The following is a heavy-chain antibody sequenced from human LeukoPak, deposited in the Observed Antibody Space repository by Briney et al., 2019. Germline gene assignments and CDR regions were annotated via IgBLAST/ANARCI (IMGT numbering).Heavy chain of an antibody. CDR3: ARDLGTYVWGSYRYAGEFDY. CDR1: GFTFSSYW. J-gene: IGHJ4*02. V-gene: IGHV3-7*04. D-gene: IGHD3-16*02. CDR2: IKQDGSEK. Sequence: GGSLRLSCAASGFTFSSYWMSWVRQAPGKGLEWVANIKQDGSEKYYVDSVKGRFTISRDNAKNSLYLQMNSLRAEDTAVYYCARDLGTYVWGSYRYAGEFDYWGRGTLVTVSS.